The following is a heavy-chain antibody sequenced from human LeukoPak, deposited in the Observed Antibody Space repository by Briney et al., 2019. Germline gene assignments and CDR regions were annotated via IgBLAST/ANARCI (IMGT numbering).Heavy chain of an antibody. V-gene: IGHV4-39*01. CDR2: IYYSGST. D-gene: IGHD3-3*01. J-gene: IGHJ3*02. CDR3: ARHAYDFWSGYRPDAFGI. CDR1: GGSISSSSYY. Sequence: PSETLSLTCTVSGGSISSSSYYWGWIRQPPGKGLEWIGSIYYSGSTYYNPSLKSRVTISVDTSKNQFSLKLSSVTAADTAVYYCARHAYDFWSGYRPDAFGIWGQGTMVTVSS.